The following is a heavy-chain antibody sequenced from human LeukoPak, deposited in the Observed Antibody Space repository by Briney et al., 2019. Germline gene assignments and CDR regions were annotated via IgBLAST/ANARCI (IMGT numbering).Heavy chain of an antibody. V-gene: IGHV4-61*01. CDR2: IYYSGST. D-gene: IGHD1-26*01. CDR3: AADSGSYILV. Sequence: PSETLSLTCTVSGGSISSGSYYWRWIRQPPGKGLEWIGYIYYSGSTNYNPSLKSRVTISVDTSKNQFSLKLSSVTAADTAVYYCAADSGSYILVWGQGTMVTVSS. CDR1: GGSISSGSYY. J-gene: IGHJ3*01.